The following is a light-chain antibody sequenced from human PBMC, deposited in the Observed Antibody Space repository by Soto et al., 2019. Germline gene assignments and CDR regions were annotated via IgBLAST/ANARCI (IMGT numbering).Light chain of an antibody. Sequence: QSVLTQPPSASGTPGQRVTISCSGRSSNIGSNTVNWYQQLPGTAPKLLIYTNNQRPSGVPDRVSGSQSGTSASLAISGLQSEDEADYYCAVWDDSLNGPVFGGGTKLTVL. CDR2: TNN. CDR1: SSNIGSNT. CDR3: AVWDDSLNGPV. J-gene: IGLJ2*01. V-gene: IGLV1-44*01.